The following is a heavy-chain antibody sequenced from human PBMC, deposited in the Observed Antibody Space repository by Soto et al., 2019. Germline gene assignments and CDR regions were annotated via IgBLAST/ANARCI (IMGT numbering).Heavy chain of an antibody. CDR3: APDFPELNPGNNYYYAMDV. J-gene: IGHJ6*02. CDR2: IVVGSGNT. D-gene: IGHD1-26*01. CDR1: GFTFTSSA. Sequence: SVKVSCKASGFTFTSSAVPWVRQARGQRLEWIGWIVVGSGNTNYAQKFQERVTITRDMSTSTAYMELSSLRSEDTALYYCAPDFPELNPGNNYYYAMDVWGQ. V-gene: IGHV1-58*01.